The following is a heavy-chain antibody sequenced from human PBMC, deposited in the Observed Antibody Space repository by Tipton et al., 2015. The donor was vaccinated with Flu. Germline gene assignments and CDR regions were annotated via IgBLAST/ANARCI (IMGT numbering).Heavy chain of an antibody. CDR1: GYTFTSYY. CDR2: INPSGGST. Sequence: QVQLVQSGAEVKKPGASVKVSCKASGYTFTSYYMHWVRQAPGQGLEWVGIINPSGGSTSYAQKFQGRVTMTRDTSTSTVYMELSSLRSEDTAVYYCARAITIFGVVIDYYYYGMDVWGQGTTVTVSS. V-gene: IGHV1-46*01. CDR3: ARAITIFGVVIDYYYYGMDV. J-gene: IGHJ6*02. D-gene: IGHD3-3*01.